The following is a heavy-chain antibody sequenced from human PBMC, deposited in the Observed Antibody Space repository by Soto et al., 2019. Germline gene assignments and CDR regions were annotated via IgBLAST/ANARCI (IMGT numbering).Heavy chain of an antibody. Sequence: QVQLVESGGGVVQPGRSLRLSCAASGFTFSSYGMHWVRQAPGKGLEWVAVIWYDGSNKYYADSVKGRFTISRDNSKNTLYLQMTSLRAEDTAVYYCARGYYGGDDAFDIWGQGTMVTVSS. CDR2: IWYDGSNK. D-gene: IGHD2-21*01. V-gene: IGHV3-33*01. CDR3: ARGYYGGDDAFDI. J-gene: IGHJ3*02. CDR1: GFTFSSYG.